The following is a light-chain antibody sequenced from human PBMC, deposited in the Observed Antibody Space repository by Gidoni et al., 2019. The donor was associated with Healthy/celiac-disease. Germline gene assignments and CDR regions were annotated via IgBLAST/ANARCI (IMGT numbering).Light chain of an antibody. CDR2: AAS. J-gene: IGKJ4*01. CDR1: QGISSY. CDR3: QQLNSYPLT. V-gene: IGKV1-9*01. Sequence: QLTHSPSSLSASVGDRVTITCRASQGISSYLAWYQQKPGKAPKLLIYAASTLQSGVPSRFSGSGSGTDFTLTISSLQPEDFATYYCQQLNSYPLTFGGGTKVEIK.